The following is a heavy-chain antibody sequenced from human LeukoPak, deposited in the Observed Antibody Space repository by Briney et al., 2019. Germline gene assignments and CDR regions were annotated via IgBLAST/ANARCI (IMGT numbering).Heavy chain of an antibody. Sequence: SETLSLTCTVSGYSISSGYYWGWIRQPPGKGLEWIGSIYHSGSTYYNPSLKSRVTISVDTSKNQFSLKLSSVTAADTAVYYCARVFFNYYDSSGHTYYFDYWGQGTLVTVSS. V-gene: IGHV4-38-2*02. D-gene: IGHD3-22*01. CDR3: ARVFFNYYDSSGHTYYFDY. J-gene: IGHJ4*02. CDR2: IYHSGST. CDR1: GYSISSGYY.